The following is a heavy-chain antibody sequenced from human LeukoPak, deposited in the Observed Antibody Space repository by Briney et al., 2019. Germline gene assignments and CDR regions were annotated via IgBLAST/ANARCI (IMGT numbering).Heavy chain of an antibody. J-gene: IGHJ4*02. D-gene: IGHD2-15*01. CDR1: VRTFHIYI. Sequence: ASVTVSYKASVRTFHIYIVTWVRQAPGQGLEWMGGIVPIIGTANYAQKFQGRVTITADDSTSTAYMELRSLRSEDTAIYYCARDQRPSCLGGICYSGDYWGQGTLVTVTS. CDR3: ARDQRPSCLGGICYSGDY. CDR2: IVPIIGTA. V-gene: IGHV1-69*13.